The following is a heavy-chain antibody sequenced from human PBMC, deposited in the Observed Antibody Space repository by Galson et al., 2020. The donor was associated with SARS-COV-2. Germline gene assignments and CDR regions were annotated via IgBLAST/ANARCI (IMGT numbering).Heavy chain of an antibody. Sequence: SVKVSCKASGGTFSSYAISWVRQAPGQGLEWMGGIIPIFGTANYAQKFQGRVTITADESTSTAYMELSSLRSEDTAVYYCASPYCTNGVCKRAGLDYYYMDVWGKGTTVTVSS. D-gene: IGHD2-8*01. CDR3: ASPYCTNGVCKRAGLDYYYMDV. J-gene: IGHJ6*03. CDR2: IIPIFGTA. CDR1: GGTFSSYA. V-gene: IGHV1-69*13.